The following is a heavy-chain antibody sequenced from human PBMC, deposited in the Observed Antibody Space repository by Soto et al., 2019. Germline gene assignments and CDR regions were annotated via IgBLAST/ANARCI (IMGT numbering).Heavy chain of an antibody. J-gene: IGHJ5*02. CDR1: GGSVSSHY. D-gene: IGHD4-4*01. Sequence: PSETLSLTCTVSGGSVSSHYWSWIRQPPGKGLEYIAYIHYSGSTNYNPSLSSRVTISVEMSKNQLSLRLTSVTAADTAVYYCARSQTTVTTIRFDPWGQGTLVTVSS. CDR3: ARSQTTVTTIRFDP. V-gene: IGHV4-59*02. CDR2: IHYSGST.